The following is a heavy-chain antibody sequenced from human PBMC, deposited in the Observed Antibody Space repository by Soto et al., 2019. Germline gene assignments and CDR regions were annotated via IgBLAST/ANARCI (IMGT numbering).Heavy chain of an antibody. CDR1: GGSISSSSYY. V-gene: IGHV4-39*01. J-gene: IGHJ6*02. D-gene: IGHD3-10*01. Sequence: SETLSLTCTVSGGSISSSSYYWGWIRQPPGKGLEWIGSIYYSGSTYYNPSLKSRVTISVDTSKNQFSLKLSSVTAADTAVYYCVLLWFGELLDSDYYGMDVWGQGTTVTVSS. CDR2: IYYSGST. CDR3: VLLWFGELLDSDYYGMDV.